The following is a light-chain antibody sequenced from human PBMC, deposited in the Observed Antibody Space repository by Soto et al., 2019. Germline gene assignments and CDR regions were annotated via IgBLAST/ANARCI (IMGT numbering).Light chain of an antibody. Sequence: QSALTQPASVSGSPGQSITISCTGTSSDVGGYNYVSWYQQHPGKAPKLMIYDVSNRPSGVSNRFSGSKSGNTASLTTSGLQAEDEADYYCSSYTSSSTPHVVFGGGTKLTVL. CDR2: DVS. J-gene: IGLJ2*01. CDR1: SSDVGGYNY. CDR3: SSYTSSSTPHVV. V-gene: IGLV2-14*01.